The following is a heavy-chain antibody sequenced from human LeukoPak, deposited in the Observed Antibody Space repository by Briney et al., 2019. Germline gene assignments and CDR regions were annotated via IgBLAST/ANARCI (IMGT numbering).Heavy chain of an antibody. CDR1: KFSVSSNY. CDR2: IYSTGST. Sequence: PGGSLRLSCAASKFSVSSNYMTWVRQAPGKGLEWVSVIYSTGSTYYADSVKGRFTISRDNSKNTLYLQMNSLRAEDTAVYYRAELGITMIGGVWGRGTTVTISS. V-gene: IGHV3-66*01. CDR3: AELGITMIGGV. J-gene: IGHJ6*04. D-gene: IGHD3-10*02.